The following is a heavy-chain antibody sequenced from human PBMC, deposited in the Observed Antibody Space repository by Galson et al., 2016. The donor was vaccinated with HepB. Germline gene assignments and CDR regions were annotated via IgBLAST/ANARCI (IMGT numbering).Heavy chain of an antibody. CDR1: EFSFGTFA. CDR2: ISGNGGSR. J-gene: IGHJ6*03. V-gene: IGHV3-23*01. Sequence: SLRLSCAASEFSFGTFAMSWVRQAPGKGLEWVSAISGNGGSRYYADSVKGRFTISRDNSKNTLDLQMDTLTAEDTAVYYCARPIAARYVYYYYYSYMDVWGKGTTVIVSS. D-gene: IGHD6-6*01. CDR3: ARPIAARYVYYYYYSYMDV.